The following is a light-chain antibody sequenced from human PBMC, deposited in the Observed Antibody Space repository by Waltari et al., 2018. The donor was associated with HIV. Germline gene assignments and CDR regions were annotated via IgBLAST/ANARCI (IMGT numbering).Light chain of an antibody. Sequence: QYVLAQPPSASGTPGQRVAIPCSGSNSNIEYTTVHWYQQFPGAAPRLLIYANSHRPSGVPDRFSASKSGTSASLAITGLQTEDEAHYYCATWDDNLRGLLFGGGTKVTVL. CDR3: ATWDDNLRGLL. CDR2: ANS. CDR1: NSNIEYTT. J-gene: IGLJ3*02. V-gene: IGLV1-44*01.